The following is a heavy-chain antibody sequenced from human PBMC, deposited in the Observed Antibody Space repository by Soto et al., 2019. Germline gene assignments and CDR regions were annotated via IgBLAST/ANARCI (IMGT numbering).Heavy chain of an antibody. D-gene: IGHD6-6*01. V-gene: IGHV1-2*04. Sequence: ASVKVSGKASGYTFTGYYMHWLRQAPGQGLEWMGWINPNSGGTNYAQKFQGWVTMTRDTSISTAYMELSRLRSDDTAVYYCARGGNIAARLRYYYYGMDVWGQGTTVTVSS. CDR3: ARGGNIAARLRYYYYGMDV. CDR2: INPNSGGT. CDR1: GYTFTGYY. J-gene: IGHJ6*02.